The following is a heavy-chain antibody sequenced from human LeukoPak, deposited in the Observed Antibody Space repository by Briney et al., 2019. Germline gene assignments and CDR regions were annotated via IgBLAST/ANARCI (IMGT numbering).Heavy chain of an antibody. D-gene: IGHD5-12*01. J-gene: IGHJ4*02. CDR2: IDGDGSST. CDR1: GFTFSSYW. V-gene: IGHV3-74*01. CDR3: ARGYSGYFYY. Sequence: GGSLRLSCAASGFTFSSYWMQGVRQAPGKGLVWVSRIDGDGSSTNYADSVKGRFTISRDNAKNTLYLQMNSLRAEDTAVYYCARGYSGYFYYWGQGTLVTVSS.